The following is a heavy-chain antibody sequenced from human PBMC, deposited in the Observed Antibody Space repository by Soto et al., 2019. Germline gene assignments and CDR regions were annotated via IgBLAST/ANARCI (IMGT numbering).Heavy chain of an antibody. Sequence: GGSLRLSCAASGFTFSDYYMSWIRQAPGKGLEWVSYISSSGSTIYYADSVKGRFTISRDNAKNSLYLQMNSLRAEDTAVYYCARENSGYDFRDYYGMDVWGQGTTVTVSS. V-gene: IGHV3-11*01. CDR2: ISSSGSTI. CDR3: ARENSGYDFRDYYGMDV. J-gene: IGHJ6*02. D-gene: IGHD5-12*01. CDR1: GFTFSDYY.